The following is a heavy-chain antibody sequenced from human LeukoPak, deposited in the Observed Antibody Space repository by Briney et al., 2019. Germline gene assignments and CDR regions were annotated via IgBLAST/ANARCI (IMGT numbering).Heavy chain of an antibody. CDR3: ATATMVRGVIKAPDAFDI. J-gene: IGHJ3*02. V-gene: IGHV5-51*01. D-gene: IGHD3-10*01. CDR2: IYPGDSDT. CDR1: GYSFTSYW. Sequence: GESLKISCKGSGYSFTSYWIGWVRQMPGKGLEWMGIIYPGDSDTRYSPSFQGQVTISADKSISTAYLQWSSLKASDTAMYYCATATMVRGVIKAPDAFDIWGQGTMVTVSS.